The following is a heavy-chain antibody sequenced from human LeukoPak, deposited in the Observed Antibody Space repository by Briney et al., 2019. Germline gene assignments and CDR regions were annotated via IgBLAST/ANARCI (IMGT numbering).Heavy chain of an antibody. CDR3: ASAREEYNWFDP. Sequence: PGRSLRLSCAASGFTFSSYAMHWARQAPGKGLEWVAVISYDGSNKYYADSVKGRFTISRDNSKNTLYLQMNSLRAEDTAVYYCASAREEYNWFDPWGQGTLVTVSS. V-gene: IGHV3-30-3*01. CDR1: GFTFSSYA. CDR2: ISYDGSNK. D-gene: IGHD3-10*01. J-gene: IGHJ5*02.